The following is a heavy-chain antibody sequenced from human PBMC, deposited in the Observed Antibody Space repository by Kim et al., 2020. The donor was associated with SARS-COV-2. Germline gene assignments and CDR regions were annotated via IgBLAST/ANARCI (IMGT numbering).Heavy chain of an antibody. CDR2: IIPIFGTA. J-gene: IGHJ5*02. Sequence: SVKVSCKASGGTFSSYAISWVRQAPGQGLEWMGGIIPIFGTANYAQKFQGRVTITADESTSTAYMELSSLRSEDTAVYYCARSLTLDNWFDPWGQGTLVTVSS. V-gene: IGHV1-69*13. D-gene: IGHD3-9*01. CDR3: ARSLTLDNWFDP. CDR1: GGTFSSYA.